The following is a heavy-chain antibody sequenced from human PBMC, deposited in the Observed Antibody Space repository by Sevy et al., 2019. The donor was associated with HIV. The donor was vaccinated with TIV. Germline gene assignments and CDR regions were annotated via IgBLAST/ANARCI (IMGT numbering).Heavy chain of an antibody. D-gene: IGHD7-27*01. J-gene: IGHJ6*03. CDR1: GFTFSSYG. CDR2: IWYDGSNK. Sequence: GGSLRLSCAASGFTFSSYGMHWVRQAPGKGLEWVAVIWYDGSNKYYADSVKGRFTISRDNSKNTLYLQMNSLRAEDTAVYYCARGKLGMVVDYYYMDVWGKGTTVTVSS. V-gene: IGHV3-33*08. CDR3: ARGKLGMVVDYYYMDV.